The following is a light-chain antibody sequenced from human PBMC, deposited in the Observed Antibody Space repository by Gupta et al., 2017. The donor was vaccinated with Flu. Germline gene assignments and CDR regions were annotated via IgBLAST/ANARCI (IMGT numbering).Light chain of an antibody. Sequence: DIQLTQSPSFLSASVGDRVTITCQASKGISNYLAWYQQKPGKAPKLLIYDASTLVSGVPSRFSGSGSWSDFTLTISSLQTEDFATYYCQQLNSYPRTFGQGTKVEIK. V-gene: IGKV1-9*01. CDR3: QQLNSYPRT. J-gene: IGKJ1*01. CDR1: KGISNY. CDR2: DAS.